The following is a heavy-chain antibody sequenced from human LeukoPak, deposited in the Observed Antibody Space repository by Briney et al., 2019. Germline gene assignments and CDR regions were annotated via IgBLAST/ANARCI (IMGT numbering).Heavy chain of an antibody. J-gene: IGHJ4*02. Sequence: PSETLSLTCTVSGGSISSGGYYWSWIRQHPGKGLEWIGYIYYSGRTYYNPSLKSRVTISVDTSKNQFSLKLSSVTAADTAVYYCARGRSSSWYGYWGQGTLVTVSS. CDR3: ARGRSSSWYGY. CDR1: GGSISSGGYY. V-gene: IGHV4-31*03. CDR2: IYYSGRT. D-gene: IGHD6-13*01.